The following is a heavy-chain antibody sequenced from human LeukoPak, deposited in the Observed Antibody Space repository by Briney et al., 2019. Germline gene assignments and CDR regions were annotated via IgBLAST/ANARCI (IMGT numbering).Heavy chain of an antibody. D-gene: IGHD6-19*01. CDR1: GFTFSSYS. Sequence: GGSLRLSCAASGFTFSSYSMNWVRQAPGKGLEWVSSISSSSSYIYYADSVKGRFTISRDNSKNTLYLQMNSLRAEDTAVYYCARDQSSVAGTTYNWFDPWGQGTLVTVSS. CDR3: ARDQSSVAGTTYNWFDP. V-gene: IGHV3-21*01. CDR2: ISSSSSYI. J-gene: IGHJ5*02.